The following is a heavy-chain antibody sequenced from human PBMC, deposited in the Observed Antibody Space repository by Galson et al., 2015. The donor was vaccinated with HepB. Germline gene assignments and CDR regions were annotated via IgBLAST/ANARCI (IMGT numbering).Heavy chain of an antibody. CDR3: ASGTGPMKSYDFGS. D-gene: IGHD3-10*01. CDR2: IWADGTDK. J-gene: IGHJ4*02. Sequence: SLRLSCAASEFSFRTYAMHWVRQAPGKGLGWVAVIWADGTDKYYADSVKGRFTISRGNSKNTLFLDMNSLRAEDTAVYYCASGTGPMKSYDFGSWGQGTLVTVSS. CDR1: EFSFRTYA. V-gene: IGHV3-33*01.